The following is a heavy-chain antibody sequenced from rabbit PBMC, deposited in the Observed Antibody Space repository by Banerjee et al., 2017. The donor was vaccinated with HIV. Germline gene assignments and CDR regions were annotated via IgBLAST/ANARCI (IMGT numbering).Heavy chain of an antibody. CDR1: GFSFSSRYL. Sequence: QEQLVESGGGLVQPEGSLTLTCAASGFSFSSRYLICWVRQAPGKGLEWIACIYVDSSGKTYYASWAKGRFTISKTSSTTVTLQMTSLTAADTASYFCTRTDSSDVQTFKLWGQGTLVTVS. V-gene: IGHV1S45*01. CDR3: TRTDSSDVQTFKL. CDR2: IYVDSSGKT. J-gene: IGHJ4*01. D-gene: IGHD4-1*01.